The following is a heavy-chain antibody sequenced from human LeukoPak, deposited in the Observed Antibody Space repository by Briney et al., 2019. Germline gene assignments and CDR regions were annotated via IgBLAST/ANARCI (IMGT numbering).Heavy chain of an antibody. J-gene: IGHJ6*03. V-gene: IGHV1-3*01. Sequence: ASVKVSCKASGYTFTSYAMHWVRQAPGQRLEWMGWINAGNGNTKYSQKFQGRVTITRDTSASTAYMELSSLRPEDTAVYYCARGRRTVTGNYYYYYMDVWGKGTTVTVSS. D-gene: IGHD4-11*01. CDR3: ARGRRTVTGNYYYYYMDV. CDR2: INAGNGNT. CDR1: GYTFTSYA.